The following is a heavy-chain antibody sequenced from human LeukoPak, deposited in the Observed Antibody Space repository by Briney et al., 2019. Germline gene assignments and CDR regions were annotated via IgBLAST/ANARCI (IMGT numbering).Heavy chain of an antibody. Sequence: ASVKVSCKASGYTFPSYGISWVRQAPGQGLEWMGWIKGYNGDTNYAQNFQGRVTMTTDTSTTTAYMELGSLTSDDTAIYYCAREGGILGALDYWGQGTLVTVSS. D-gene: IGHD1-26*01. V-gene: IGHV1-18*01. CDR1: GYTFPSYG. CDR3: AREGGILGALDY. J-gene: IGHJ4*02. CDR2: IKGYNGDT.